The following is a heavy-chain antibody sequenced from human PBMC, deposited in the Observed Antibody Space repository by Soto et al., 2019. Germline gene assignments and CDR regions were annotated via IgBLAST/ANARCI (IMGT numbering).Heavy chain of an antibody. Sequence: EVQLVESGGDLVQPGGSLSLSCVASGFTFSNYWMHWVRQAPGKGLEWVSRINSDESSRAYADPVKGRFISSRDNDKNSLSLEMNSLRAEDTAVYYCARGIDFYFDLWGRGTLVTVSS. CDR3: ARGIDFYFDL. CDR1: GFTFSNYW. CDR2: INSDESSR. V-gene: IGHV3-74*01. J-gene: IGHJ2*01.